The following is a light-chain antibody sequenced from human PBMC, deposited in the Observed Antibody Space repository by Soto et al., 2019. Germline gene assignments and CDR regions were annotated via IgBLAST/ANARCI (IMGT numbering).Light chain of an antibody. Sequence: EIVLTQSPGTLSLSPGERATLSCRASQSVSSSSLAWYQQKPGQAPRLLIHGASTRATDIPARFSGSGSGTEFTLTITSLQSEDFAVYYCQQYHNWPPGLTFGGGTKVDIK. CDR1: QSVSSS. CDR2: GAS. J-gene: IGKJ4*01. CDR3: QQYHNWPPGLT. V-gene: IGKV3-15*01.